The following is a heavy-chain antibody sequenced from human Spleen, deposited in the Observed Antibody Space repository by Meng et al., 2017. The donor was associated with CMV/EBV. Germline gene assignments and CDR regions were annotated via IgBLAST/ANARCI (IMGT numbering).Heavy chain of an antibody. D-gene: IGHD2-2*01. Sequence: ASVKVSCKASGYTFDSYGISWVRQAPGQGLDWMGWINSNTGDTGYAQNFQGRVTITRNTSTNTVYMDLSSLRFEDTAVYYCARGPPYCTSTRCFPYYYNGLDVWGQGTTVTVSS. V-gene: IGHV1-8*03. CDR1: GYTFDSYG. J-gene: IGHJ6*02. CDR3: ARGPPYCTSTRCFPYYYNGLDV. CDR2: INSNTGDT.